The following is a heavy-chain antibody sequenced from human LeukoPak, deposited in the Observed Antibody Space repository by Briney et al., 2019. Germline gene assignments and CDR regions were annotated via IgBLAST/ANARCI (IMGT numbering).Heavy chain of an antibody. V-gene: IGHV4-4*07. J-gene: IGHJ3*02. CDR2: IYTSGST. CDR3: ARDLPYYYDSSGYYSSDAFDI. D-gene: IGHD3-22*01. Sequence: PSETLSLTCAVSGYSISSGYYWSWIRQPAGKGLEWIGRIYTSGSTNYNPSLKSRVTMSVDTSKNQFSLKLSSVTAADTAVYYCARDLPYYYDSSGYYSSDAFDIWGQGTMVTVSS. CDR1: GYSISSGYY.